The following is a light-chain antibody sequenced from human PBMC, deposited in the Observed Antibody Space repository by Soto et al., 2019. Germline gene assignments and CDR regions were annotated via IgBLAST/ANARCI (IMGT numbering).Light chain of an antibody. Sequence: DIEMTQAPSTMSASIGDGVTITCRASQRIGNKLAWYQQKPGKAPKLLIYDASSLESGVPSRFSGSGSGTEFTLTISSLRPDDFAIYYCQPYHNYWSFGQGTKVDIK. CDR2: DAS. J-gene: IGKJ1*01. CDR3: QPYHNYWS. V-gene: IGKV1-5*01. CDR1: QRIGNK.